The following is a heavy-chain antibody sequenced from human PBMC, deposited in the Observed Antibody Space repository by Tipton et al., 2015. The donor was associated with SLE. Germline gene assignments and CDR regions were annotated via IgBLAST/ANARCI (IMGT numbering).Heavy chain of an antibody. J-gene: IGHJ5*02. CDR1: GSIFSGHY. CDR3: VKGYYDGRSWFDP. D-gene: IGHD3-22*01. Sequence: QLVQSGAEAQKPGASVKVSCKASGSIFSGHYIHWVRQAPGQGLEWMGWINPYSGVTRYDDDFQGRVTMTSDTSISTAYMELISLTSDDTAVYYRVKGYYDGRSWFDPWGQGTLVTVSS. V-gene: IGHV1-2*02. CDR2: INPYSGVT.